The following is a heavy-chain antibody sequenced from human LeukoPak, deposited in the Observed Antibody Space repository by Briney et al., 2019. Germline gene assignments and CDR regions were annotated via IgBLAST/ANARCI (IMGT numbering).Heavy chain of an antibody. CDR2: IYTSGST. Sequence: SETLSLTCTVSGGSISSYYWNWIRQPAGKGLEWIGRIYTSGSTNYNPSLKSRVTMSVDTSKNQFSLKLSSVTAADTAVYYCARGRYDFWSGYYDRFDPWGQGTLVTVSS. CDR3: ARGRYDFWSGYYDRFDP. CDR1: GGSISSYY. V-gene: IGHV4-4*07. J-gene: IGHJ5*02. D-gene: IGHD3-3*01.